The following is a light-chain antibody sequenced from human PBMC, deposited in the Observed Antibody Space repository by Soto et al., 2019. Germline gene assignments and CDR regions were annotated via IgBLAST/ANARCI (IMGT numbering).Light chain of an antibody. CDR3: QQYGTSPRT. J-gene: IGKJ1*01. Sequence: NVLTDAPGTLSLSPLERVTLSFMASQDIRSHLAWYQQKPGQAPRLLIFDASSRATGIPDRFSGSGSGTDFTLSISRLEPEDFAVYYCQQYGTSPRTFGQGTKVDI. CDR2: DAS. V-gene: IGKV3-20*01. CDR1: QDIRSH.